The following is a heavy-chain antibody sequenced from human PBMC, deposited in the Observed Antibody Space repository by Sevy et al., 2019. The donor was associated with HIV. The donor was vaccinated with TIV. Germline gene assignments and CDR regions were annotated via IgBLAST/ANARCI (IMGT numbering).Heavy chain of an antibody. V-gene: IGHV3-23*01. Sequence: GGYLRLSWAASGFTFSSYAMSWVRQAPGKGLEWVSAISGSGGSTYYTDSVKGRFTISIDNSKNTLYLQMNSLRAEDTAVYYCAKGYCSTGSCYIDYWGQGTLVTVSS. J-gene: IGHJ4*02. CDR2: ISGSGGST. CDR3: AKGYCSTGSCYIDY. D-gene: IGHD2-15*01. CDR1: GFTFSSYA.